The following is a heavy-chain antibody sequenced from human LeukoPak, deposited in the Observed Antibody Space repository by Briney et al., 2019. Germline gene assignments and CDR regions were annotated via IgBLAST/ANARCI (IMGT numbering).Heavy chain of an antibody. CDR1: GGSIRSSDDY. V-gene: IGHV4-39*07. J-gene: IGHJ4*02. D-gene: IGHD4-23*01. CDR3: ARVENDYVGLYYFDN. CDR2: IYYTGSS. Sequence: SETLSLTCSVSGGSIRSSDDYWGFVRQTPGKGLEWMGSIYYTGSSHYNPSLKSRATISVDTSKNQFSLKLSSVTAADTAVYYCARVENDYVGLYYFDNWGQGTLVTVSS.